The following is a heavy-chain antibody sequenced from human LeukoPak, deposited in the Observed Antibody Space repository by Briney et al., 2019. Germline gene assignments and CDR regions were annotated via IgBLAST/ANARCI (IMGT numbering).Heavy chain of an antibody. J-gene: IGHJ4*02. D-gene: IGHD1-26*01. V-gene: IGHV1-18*01. Sequence: ASVKVSCKASGYTFTSYGNSWVRQAPGQGLEWMGWISAYNGNTSYAQKLQGRVTMTTDTSTSTAYMELRSLRADDTAVYYCARDAWIVGALDYWGQGTLVTVSS. CDR3: ARDAWIVGALDY. CDR1: GYTFTSYG. CDR2: ISAYNGNT.